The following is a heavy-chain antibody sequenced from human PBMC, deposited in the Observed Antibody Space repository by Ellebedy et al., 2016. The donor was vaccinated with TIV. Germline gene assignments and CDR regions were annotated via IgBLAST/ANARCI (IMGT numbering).Heavy chain of an antibody. CDR3: ARDPGGGGNYGDNWFDP. CDR2: IYKDGGT. J-gene: IGHJ5*02. D-gene: IGHD4-17*01. CDR1: GFTVNSYF. V-gene: IGHV3-66*01. Sequence: GEPLKISCAASGFTVNSYFMSWVRQAPGKGLERVSIIYKDGGTNYTDSALGRFTISRDNSENTLYLQMDSLRAEDTAVYYCARDPGGGGNYGDNWFDPWGQGTLVTVTS.